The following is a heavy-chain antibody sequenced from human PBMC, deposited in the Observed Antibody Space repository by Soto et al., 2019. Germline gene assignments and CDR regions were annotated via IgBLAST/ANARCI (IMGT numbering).Heavy chain of an antibody. CDR3: ARSERFLEWFYHFDY. D-gene: IGHD3-3*01. CDR2: ISAYNGNT. Sequence: ASVKVSCKASGYTFTSYGISWVRQAPGQGLEWMGWISAYNGNTNYAQKLQGRVTMTTDTSTSTAYMELRSLRSDDTAVYYCARSERFLEWFYHFDYWGQGTLVIVSS. CDR1: GYTFTSYG. V-gene: IGHV1-18*01. J-gene: IGHJ4*02.